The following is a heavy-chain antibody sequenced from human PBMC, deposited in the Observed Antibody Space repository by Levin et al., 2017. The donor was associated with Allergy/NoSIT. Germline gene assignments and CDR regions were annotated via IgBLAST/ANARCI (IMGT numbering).Heavy chain of an antibody. V-gene: IGHV3-11*01. D-gene: IGHD1-1*01. Sequence: GESLKISCAASGFTFSDYYMSWIRQAPGKGLEWVSYISSSGSTIYYADSVKGRFTISRDNAKNSLYLQMNSLRAEDTAVYYCARDSQLQTGTTSYFDYWGQGTLVTVSS. CDR3: ARDSQLQTGTTSYFDY. J-gene: IGHJ4*02. CDR2: ISSSGSTI. CDR1: GFTFSDYY.